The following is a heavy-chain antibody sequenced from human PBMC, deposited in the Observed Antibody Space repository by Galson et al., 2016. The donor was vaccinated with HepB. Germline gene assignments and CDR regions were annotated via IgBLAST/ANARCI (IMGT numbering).Heavy chain of an antibody. CDR1: RLIFSNHA. V-gene: IGHV3-30*18. Sequence: SLRLSCAASRLIFSNHAMHWVRQAPGQGLEWVAVTSHDGSNEYYADSVKGRFAISRDNPKNALYLQMNSLTAGDTAVYYCAKGGPGIPVPADLWGQGILVTVSS. CDR3: AKGGPGIPVPADL. J-gene: IGHJ5*02. CDR2: TSHDGSNE. D-gene: IGHD2-21*01.